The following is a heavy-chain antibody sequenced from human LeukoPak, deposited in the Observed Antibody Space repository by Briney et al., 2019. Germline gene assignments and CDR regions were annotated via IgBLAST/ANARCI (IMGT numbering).Heavy chain of an antibody. CDR2: INPSGGST. Sequence: ASVKVSCKASGYTFTSYYMHWVRQAPGQGLEWMGIINPSGGSTSYAQKFQGRVTMTRDTSTSTVYMELSSLRSEDTAVYYCARTMVRGVYYYYGMDVWGQGTTVTVSS. V-gene: IGHV1-46*01. CDR1: GYTFTSYY. J-gene: IGHJ6*02. CDR3: ARTMVRGVYYYYGMDV. D-gene: IGHD3-10*01.